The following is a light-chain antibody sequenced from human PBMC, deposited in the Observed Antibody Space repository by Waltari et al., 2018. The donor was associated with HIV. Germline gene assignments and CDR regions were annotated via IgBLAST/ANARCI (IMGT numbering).Light chain of an antibody. V-gene: IGLV1-44*01. CDR2: SNN. Sequence: QSVLTQPPSASGTPGQRVTISCSGISSNIRSNPFNWYQQLPGTAPKLLIYSNNRRPAGVPDRFSGSKSGTSASLAISGLQSEDEADYYCAAWDDSLNAWVFGGGTKLTVL. J-gene: IGLJ3*02. CDR3: AAWDDSLNAWV. CDR1: SSNIRSNP.